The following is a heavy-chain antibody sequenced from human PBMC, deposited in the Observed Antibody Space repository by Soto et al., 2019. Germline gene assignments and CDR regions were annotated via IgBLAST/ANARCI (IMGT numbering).Heavy chain of an antibody. CDR1: GFMFSTYG. CDR2: VSGSGDTT. CDR3: AKWVYRSGWYDY. Sequence: GGSLRLSCAASGFMFSTYGLSWVRQAPGKGLEWVSSVSGSGDTTFYADSVRGRFTISRDNSKNKLYLQMNSLRVEDTGVYYCAKWVYRSGWYDYWSQGTQVTVSS. J-gene: IGHJ4*02. D-gene: IGHD6-19*01. V-gene: IGHV3-23*01.